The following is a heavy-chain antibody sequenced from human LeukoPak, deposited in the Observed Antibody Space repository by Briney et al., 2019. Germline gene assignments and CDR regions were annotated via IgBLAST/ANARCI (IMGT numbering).Heavy chain of an antibody. Sequence: GSLRPSCAVSGFTFRSYWMSWVRQAPGKGLEWVASIKQDGSEIQYVDSVKGRFTISRDNAKNSLYLQMNSLRVEDTAVYYCARVAVAATGAFDIWGQGTMVTVSS. V-gene: IGHV3-7*04. D-gene: IGHD6-19*01. CDR2: IKQDGSEI. J-gene: IGHJ3*02. CDR3: ARVAVAATGAFDI. CDR1: GFTFRSYW.